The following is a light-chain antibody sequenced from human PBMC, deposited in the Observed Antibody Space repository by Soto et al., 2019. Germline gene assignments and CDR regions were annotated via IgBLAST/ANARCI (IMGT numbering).Light chain of an antibody. CDR3: GTWDSSLSARV. J-gene: IGLJ2*01. CDR1: SSNIGNNY. V-gene: IGLV1-51*01. Sequence: QSVLTQPPSVSAAPGQKVTISCSGSSSNIGNNYVSWYQQLPGTAPKLLIYDNNKRPSGIPDRFSGSKSGTSATLGITGLQTGDEADYYSGTWDSSLSARVFGGGTKLPVL. CDR2: DNN.